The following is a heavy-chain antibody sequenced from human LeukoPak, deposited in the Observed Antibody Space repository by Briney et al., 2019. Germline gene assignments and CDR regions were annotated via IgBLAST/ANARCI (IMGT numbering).Heavy chain of an antibody. CDR2: ISYDGSNK. Sequence: GGSLRLSCAASGFTFSSYAMHWVRQAPGKGLEWVAVISYDGSNKYYADSVKGRFTISRDNSKNTLYLQMNSLRAEDTAVYYCAKGPRAYYYGSGTYSKQSYLDYWGQGTLVTVSS. CDR3: AKGPRAYYYGSGTYSKQSYLDY. CDR1: GFTFSSYA. J-gene: IGHJ4*02. D-gene: IGHD3-10*01. V-gene: IGHV3-30*04.